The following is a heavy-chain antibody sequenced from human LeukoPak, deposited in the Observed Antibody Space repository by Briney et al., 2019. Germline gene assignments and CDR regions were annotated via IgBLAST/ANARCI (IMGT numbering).Heavy chain of an antibody. J-gene: IGHJ4*02. V-gene: IGHV4-59*08. CDR1: GVSISSHC. D-gene: IGHD3-10*01. Sequence: SETLSLTCGVSGVSISSHCRGWVRRPPGKGLEWLGCIRYSGSTSYNPSLKSRVTISLDTSKTQFSLKLSSVTAADTAVYYCARVRGLGVVSPYFDYWGQGTLVTVSS. CDR3: ARVRGLGVVSPYFDY. CDR2: IRYSGST.